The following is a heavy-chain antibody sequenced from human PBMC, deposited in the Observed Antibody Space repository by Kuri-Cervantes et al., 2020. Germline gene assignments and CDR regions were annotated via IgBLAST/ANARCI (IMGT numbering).Heavy chain of an antibody. D-gene: IGHD6-19*01. CDR2: INHSGST. V-gene: IGHV4-34*01. CDR3: ARGRRRQWLATYFDY. J-gene: IGHJ4*02. Sequence: ESLKISCAVYGGSFSGYYWSWIRQPPGKGLEWIGEINHSGSTNYNPSPKSRVTISVDTSKNQFSLKLSSVTAADTAVYYCARGRRRQWLATYFDYWGQGTLVTVSS. CDR1: GGSFSGYY.